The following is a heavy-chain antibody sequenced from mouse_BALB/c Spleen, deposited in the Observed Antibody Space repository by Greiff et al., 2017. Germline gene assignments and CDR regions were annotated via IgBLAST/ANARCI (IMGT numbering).Heavy chain of an antibody. CDR3: AREGEDRDYPDY. Sequence: QVQLQQSGAELARPGASVKLSCKASGYTFTDYYINWVKQRTGQGLEWIGEIYPGSGNTYYNEKFKGKATLTANKSSSTAYMQISSLTSEDSAVYFCAREGEDRDYPDYWGQGTTLTVSS. D-gene: IGHD2-4*01. J-gene: IGHJ2*01. CDR2: IYPGSGNT. CDR1: GYTFTDYY. V-gene: IGHV1-77*01.